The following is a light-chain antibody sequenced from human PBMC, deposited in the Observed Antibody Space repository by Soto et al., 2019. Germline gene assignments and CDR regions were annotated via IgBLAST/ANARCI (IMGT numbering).Light chain of an antibody. Sequence: QSVLTQPASVSGSPGQSITISCTGSSSDVGGHNHVSWYQQHPGKAPKLIIYEVGNRPSGVSYRFSGSKSGNTASLTISGLQAEDEADYYCSSYINTNTLVFAGGTKLTVL. J-gene: IGLJ2*01. CDR2: EVG. CDR1: SSDVGGHNH. V-gene: IGLV2-14*01. CDR3: SSYINTNTLV.